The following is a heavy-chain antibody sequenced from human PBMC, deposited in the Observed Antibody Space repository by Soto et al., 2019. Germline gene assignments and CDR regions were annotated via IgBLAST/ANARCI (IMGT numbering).Heavy chain of an antibody. Sequence: TGGSLRLSCAASGFTFSSYWMSWVRQAPGKGLEWVANIKQDGSEKYYVDSVKGRFTISRDNAKNSLYLQMNSLRAEDTAVYYCARDGVQLWNAHDYWGQGTLVTV. D-gene: IGHD5-18*01. CDR2: IKQDGSEK. CDR3: ARDGVQLWNAHDY. V-gene: IGHV3-7*03. CDR1: GFTFSSYW. J-gene: IGHJ4*02.